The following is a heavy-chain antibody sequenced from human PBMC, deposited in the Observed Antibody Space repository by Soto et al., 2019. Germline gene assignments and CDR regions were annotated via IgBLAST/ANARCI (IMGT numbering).Heavy chain of an antibody. CDR3: AREPPPVRGPTPRSLGY. Sequence: QVQLVQSGAEVKKPGSSVKVSCKASGGTFSSYAISWVRQAPGQGLEWMGGIIPIFGTANYAQKLQGRVTITADESTSTAYRELSSLRSEDTAVYYCAREPPPVRGPTPRSLGYWGQGTLVTVSS. D-gene: IGHD3-10*01. CDR2: IIPIFGTA. J-gene: IGHJ4*02. CDR1: GGTFSSYA. V-gene: IGHV1-69*01.